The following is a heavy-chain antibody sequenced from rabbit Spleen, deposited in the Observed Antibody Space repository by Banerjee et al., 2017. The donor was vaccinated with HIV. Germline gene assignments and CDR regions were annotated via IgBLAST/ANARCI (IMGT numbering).Heavy chain of an antibody. D-gene: IGHD1-1*01. CDR1: GFSFSSNYY. V-gene: IGHV1S40*01. CDR2: IFTGRSNNI. J-gene: IGHJ6*01. Sequence: QSLEESGGDLVKPEGSLTRTCTASGFSFSSNYYMCWVRQAPGKGLEWIACIFTGRSNNIYYASWAKGRFTISKTSSTTVTLQMTSLTAADTATYFCARDRGSSGDFALALWGPGTLVTVS. CDR3: ARDRGSSGDFALAL.